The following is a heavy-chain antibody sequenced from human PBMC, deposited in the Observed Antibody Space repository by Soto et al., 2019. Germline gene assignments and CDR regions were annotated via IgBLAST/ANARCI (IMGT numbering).Heavy chain of an antibody. V-gene: IGHV3-21*01. CDR3: ARVGCSGGSCLYYFDY. D-gene: IGHD2-15*01. Sequence: GGSLRLSCAASGFTFSSYSMNWVRQAPGKGLEWVSSISSSSSSYIYYADSVKGRFTISRDNAKNSLYLQMNSLRAEDTAVYYCARVGCSGGSCLYYFDYWGQGTLVTVSS. J-gene: IGHJ4*02. CDR2: ISSSSSSYI. CDR1: GFTFSSYS.